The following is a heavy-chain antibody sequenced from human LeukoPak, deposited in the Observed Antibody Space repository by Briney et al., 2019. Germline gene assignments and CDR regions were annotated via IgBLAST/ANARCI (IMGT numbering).Heavy chain of an antibody. CDR3: AREREVGYYFDY. V-gene: IGHV1-2*02. CDR1: GYTFTGYY. CDR2: INPNSGGT. Sequence: ASVKVSCKASGYTFTGYYMHWVRQAPGQGLEWMGWINPNSGGTNYAQKFQGRVTMTRDTSISAAYMELSRLRSDDTAVYYCAREREVGYYFDYWGQGTLVTVSS. J-gene: IGHJ4*02. D-gene: IGHD5-12*01.